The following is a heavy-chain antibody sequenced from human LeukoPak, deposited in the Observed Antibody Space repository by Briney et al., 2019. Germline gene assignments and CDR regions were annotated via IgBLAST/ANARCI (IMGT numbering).Heavy chain of an antibody. D-gene: IGHD1-1*01. CDR1: GLSVKIVC. CDR2: IRKDEREI. J-gene: IGHJ4*02. Sequence: GRSRRPSCVASGLSVKIVCMSWVRKAKGKGLEWVANIRKDEREIYYADPMKARFTISRDNSMNSLYLQIHSLRAEDTGVYYCVRDGDSWNDFDHWGQGTLVTVSS. V-gene: IGHV3-7*01. CDR3: VRDGDSWNDFDH.